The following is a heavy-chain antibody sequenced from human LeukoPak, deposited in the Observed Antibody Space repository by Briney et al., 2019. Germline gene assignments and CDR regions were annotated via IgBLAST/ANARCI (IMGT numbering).Heavy chain of an antibody. CDR2: ISYDGSNK. Sequence: GGSLRLSCAASGFTFSSYGMHWVRQAPGKGLEWVAVISYDGSNKYYADSVKGRFTISRDNSKNTLYLQMNSLRAEDTAVYYCASSAAAEEYYFDYWGQGTLVTVSS. V-gene: IGHV3-30*19. J-gene: IGHJ4*02. CDR1: GFTFSSYG. CDR3: ASSAAAEEYYFDY. D-gene: IGHD6-13*01.